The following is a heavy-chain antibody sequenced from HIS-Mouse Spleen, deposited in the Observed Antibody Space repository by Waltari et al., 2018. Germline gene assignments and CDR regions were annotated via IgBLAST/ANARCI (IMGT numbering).Heavy chain of an antibody. CDR1: GGAISSSSYY. J-gene: IGHJ2*01. CDR2: IYYSGST. D-gene: IGHD6-13*01. V-gene: IGHV4-39*07. Sequence: QLQLQESGPGLVKPSETLSLTCTVPGGAISSSSYYGVWIRQPPGKGLEWIGSIYYSGSTYYHPSLKSRVTISVDTSKNQFSLKLSSVTAADTAVYYCAREIPYSSSWYDWYFDLWGRGTLVTVSS. CDR3: AREIPYSSSWYDWYFDL.